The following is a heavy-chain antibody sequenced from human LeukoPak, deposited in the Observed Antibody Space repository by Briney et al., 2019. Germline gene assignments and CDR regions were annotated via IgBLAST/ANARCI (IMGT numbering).Heavy chain of an antibody. CDR3: ARVGATYYYDSSGYYPNWFDP. CDR2: IIPIFGTA. V-gene: IGHV1-69*13. J-gene: IGHJ5*02. CDR1: GGTFSSYA. D-gene: IGHD3-22*01. Sequence: SVKVSCKASGGTFSSYAISWVRQAPGQGLEWMGGIIPIFGTANYAQKFQGRVTITADESTSTAYMELSSLRSEDTAVYYCARVGATYYYDSSGYYPNWFDPWGQGTLVTVSS.